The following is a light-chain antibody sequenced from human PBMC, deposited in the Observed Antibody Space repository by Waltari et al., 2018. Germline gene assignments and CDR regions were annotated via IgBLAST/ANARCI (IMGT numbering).Light chain of an antibody. J-gene: IGKJ2*03. V-gene: IGKV1-27*01. CDR2: AAS. Sequence: GDRVTVTCRASQGINKELSWYQQKPGKAPTLLIYAASRLQTGVSSRFSGSGSVTDFTLTISSLQPEDVATYYCQQDYATPFSFGQGTKVEMK. CDR1: QGINKE. CDR3: QQDYATPFS.